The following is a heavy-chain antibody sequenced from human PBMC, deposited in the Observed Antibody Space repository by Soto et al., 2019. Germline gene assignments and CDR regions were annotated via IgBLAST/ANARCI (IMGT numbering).Heavy chain of an antibody. CDR3: ARELVVIHENWYFDL. J-gene: IGHJ2*01. D-gene: IGHD3-22*01. Sequence: GASVKVSCKASGYTFTSYAMHWVRQAPGQRLEWMGWINAGNGNTKYSQKFQGRVTITRDTSASTAYMELSSLRSEDTAVYYCARELVVIHENWYFDLWDRGTLVTVSS. CDR1: GYTFTSYA. V-gene: IGHV1-3*01. CDR2: INAGNGNT.